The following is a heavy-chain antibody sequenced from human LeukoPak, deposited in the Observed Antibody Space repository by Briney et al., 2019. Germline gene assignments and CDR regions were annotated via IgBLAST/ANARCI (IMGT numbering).Heavy chain of an antibody. Sequence: GGSLRLSCAVSGFTVSSNYMSWVRQAPGRGLEWVSVIYSGGSTYYEDSVKGRFTISRDNSKNTLYLQMNSLRAEDTAVYYCARASTMVRGVIGAFDIWGQGTMVTVSS. J-gene: IGHJ3*02. D-gene: IGHD3-10*01. CDR1: GFTVSSNY. CDR3: ARASTMVRGVIGAFDI. CDR2: IYSGGST. V-gene: IGHV3-66*02.